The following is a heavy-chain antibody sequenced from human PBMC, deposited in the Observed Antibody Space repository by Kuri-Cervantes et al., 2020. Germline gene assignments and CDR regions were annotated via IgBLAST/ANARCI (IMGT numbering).Heavy chain of an antibody. V-gene: IGHV3-23*01. J-gene: IGHJ4*02. CDR1: GFTFSSYA. Sequence: ETLSLTWAASGFTFSSYAMSWVRQAPGKGLEWVSAISGSGGSTYYADSVKGRFTISRDNSKNTLYLQMNSLRAEDTAVHYCARSYSGSWGLSYWGQGTLVTVSS. CDR3: ARSYSGSWGLSY. CDR2: ISGSGGST. D-gene: IGHD1-26*01.